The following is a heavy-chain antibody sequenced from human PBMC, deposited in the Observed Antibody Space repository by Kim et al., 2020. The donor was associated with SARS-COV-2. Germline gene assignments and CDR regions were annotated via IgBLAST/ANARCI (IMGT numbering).Heavy chain of an antibody. CDR2: SYYSWST. V-gene: IGHV4-59*08. CDR1: GGSICSYY. J-gene: IGHJ5*02. D-gene: IGHD3-22*01. Sequence: SQTLSLTCIVSGGSICSYYWSWIRQPPGQGLECMGYSYYSWSTNYNPSLKSRVTVSVDTTKNQFFLKLSPVTAAVTAVYYSARHSVQDSIRPCGQGHLV. CDR3: ARHSVQDSIRP.